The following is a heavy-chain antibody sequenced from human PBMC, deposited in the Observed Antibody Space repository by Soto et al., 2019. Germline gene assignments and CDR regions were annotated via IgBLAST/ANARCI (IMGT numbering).Heavy chain of an antibody. CDR1: GFTFSSYA. CDR2: ISGSGGST. V-gene: IGHV3-23*01. J-gene: IGHJ4*02. Sequence: GSLRLSCAASGFTFSSYAMSWVRQAPGKGLEWVSAISGSGGSTYYADSVRGRFTISRDNSKNTLYLQMNSLRAEDTAVYYCAKDPFSSGYYAVDYWGQGTLVTVSS. D-gene: IGHD3-22*01. CDR3: AKDPFSSGYYAVDY.